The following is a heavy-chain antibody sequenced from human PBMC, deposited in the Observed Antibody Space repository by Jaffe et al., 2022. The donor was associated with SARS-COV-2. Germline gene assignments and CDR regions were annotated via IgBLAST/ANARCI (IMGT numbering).Heavy chain of an antibody. CDR3: ARAGYCSGGSCYRPGSYYYYYMDV. Sequence: QVQLQESGPGLVKPSETLSLTCTVSGYSISSGYYWGWIRQPPGKGLEWIGSIYHSGSTYYNPSLKSRVTISVDTSKNQFSLKLSSVTAADTAVYYCARAGYCSGGSCYRPGSYYYYYMDVWGKGTTVTVSS. V-gene: IGHV4-38-2*02. D-gene: IGHD2-15*01. CDR1: GYSISSGYY. J-gene: IGHJ6*03. CDR2: IYHSGST.